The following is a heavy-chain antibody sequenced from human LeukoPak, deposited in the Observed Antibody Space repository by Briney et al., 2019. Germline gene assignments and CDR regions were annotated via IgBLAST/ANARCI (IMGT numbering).Heavy chain of an antibody. J-gene: IGHJ3*01. CDR2: IYPGDSDT. CDR1: GYSFTIYW. CDR3: ARQHDSSGYYYEAFYL. Sequence: GESLKISCKGSGYSFTIYWIGCGRQMPGKGLRWMGIIYPGDSDTRSSPSFQGQVTIPADKSISTAYLQWSSLRASDTAMYYCARQHDSSGYYYEAFYLWGQGKMVPVSS. V-gene: IGHV5-51*01. D-gene: IGHD3-22*01.